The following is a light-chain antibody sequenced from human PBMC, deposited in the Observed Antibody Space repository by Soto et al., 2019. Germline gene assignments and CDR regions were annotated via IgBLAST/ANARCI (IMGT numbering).Light chain of an antibody. J-gene: IGKJ5*01. CDR2: AAS. CDR1: QSISSY. Sequence: DIQMTQSPSSLSASVGDRVSITCLASQSISSYLNWYQQKPGKAPKLLIYAASSLQSGVPARFSGSGSGTDFTLTISSLQPEDFVTYYCQQSYSTPITFGQGTRLET. V-gene: IGKV1-39*01. CDR3: QQSYSTPIT.